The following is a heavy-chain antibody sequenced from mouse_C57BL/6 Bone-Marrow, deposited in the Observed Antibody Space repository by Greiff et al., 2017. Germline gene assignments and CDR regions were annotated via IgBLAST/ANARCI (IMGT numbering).Heavy chain of an antibody. D-gene: IGHD2-9*01. CDR3: AREEGLLWFLYYAMDY. J-gene: IGHJ4*01. Sequence: QVHVKQPGAELVKPGASVKMSCKASGYTFTSYWITWVKQRPGQGLEWIGDIYPGSGSTNYNEKFKSKATLTVDTSSSTAYMQLSSLTSEDSAVYYCAREEGLLWFLYYAMDYWGQGTSVTVSS. V-gene: IGHV1-55*01. CDR1: GYTFTSYW. CDR2: IYPGSGST.